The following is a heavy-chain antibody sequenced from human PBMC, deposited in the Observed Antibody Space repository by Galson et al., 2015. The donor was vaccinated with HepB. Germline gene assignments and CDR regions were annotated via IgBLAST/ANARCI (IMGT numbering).Heavy chain of an antibody. J-gene: IGHJ4*02. Sequence: QSGAEVKKPGESLRISCKGSGYSFTSYWISWVRQMPGKGLEWMGRIDPSDSYTNYSPSFQGHVTISADKSISAAYLQWSSLKASDTAMYYCARWAPQQKWELPTRHFDYWGQGTLVTVSS. CDR1: GYSFTSYW. CDR2: IDPSDSYT. D-gene: IGHD1-26*01. CDR3: ARWAPQQKWELPTRHFDY. V-gene: IGHV5-10-1*01.